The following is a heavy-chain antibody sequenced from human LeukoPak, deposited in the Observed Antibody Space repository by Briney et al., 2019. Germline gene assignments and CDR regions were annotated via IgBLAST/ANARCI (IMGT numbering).Heavy chain of an antibody. Sequence: PSETLSLTCTVSGGSISTSSYYWRWIRQPPGKGLEWIGRSFYSGTPYSKPSLKSRVTISVDTTKNQFSLKLSSLTAADTAVYYCARERMVYGIRGEFVYWGPGTLVTVSS. CDR1: GGSISTSSYY. CDR2: SFYSGTP. D-gene: IGHD2-8*01. V-gene: IGHV4-39*07. CDR3: ARERMVYGIRGEFVY. J-gene: IGHJ4*02.